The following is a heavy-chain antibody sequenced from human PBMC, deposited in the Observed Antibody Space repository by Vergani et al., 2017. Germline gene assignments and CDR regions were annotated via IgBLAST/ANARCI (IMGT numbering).Heavy chain of an antibody. D-gene: IGHD6-6*01. CDR3: ARGRGAARPWFDP. V-gene: IGHV1-8*02. J-gene: IGHJ5*02. Sequence: QVQLVQSGSEVKKPGASVKVSCRASGYTFTNYALNWVRQAPGQGLEWMGWMNPNSGNTGYAQKFQGRVTMTRNTSISTAYMELSSLRSEDTAVYYCARGRGAARPWFDPWGQGTLVTVSS. CDR1: GYTFTNYA. CDR2: MNPNSGNT.